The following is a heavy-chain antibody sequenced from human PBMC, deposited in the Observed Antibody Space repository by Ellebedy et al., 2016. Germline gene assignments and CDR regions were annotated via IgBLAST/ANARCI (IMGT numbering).Heavy chain of an antibody. J-gene: IGHJ6*02. V-gene: IGHV3-30*13. CDR2: ISDDGSEK. D-gene: IGHD1/OR15-1a*01. CDR1: GFTFSRFG. CDR3: AKVRTPDFWHNSDMDV. Sequence: GESLKISXAASGFTFSRFGIHWVRQAPGKGLEWVALISDDGSEKYYTDSVKGRFTISRDNSKIRVYLQMSSLRVEDTAVYYCAKVRTPDFWHNSDMDVWGQGTTVTVSS.